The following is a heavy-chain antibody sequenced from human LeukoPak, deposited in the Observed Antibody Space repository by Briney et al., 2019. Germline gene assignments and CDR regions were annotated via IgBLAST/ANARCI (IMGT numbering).Heavy chain of an antibody. Sequence: SETLSLTCAVSGGSISSGGYSWSWIRQPPGKGLEWIGYIYHSGSTYYNPSLKSRVTISVDRSKNQFSLKLSSVTAADTAVYYCARGGYSGYESDDDAFDIWGQGTMVTVSS. D-gene: IGHD5-12*01. CDR3: ARGGYSGYESDDDAFDI. CDR2: IYHSGST. J-gene: IGHJ3*02. V-gene: IGHV4-30-2*01. CDR1: GGSISSGGYS.